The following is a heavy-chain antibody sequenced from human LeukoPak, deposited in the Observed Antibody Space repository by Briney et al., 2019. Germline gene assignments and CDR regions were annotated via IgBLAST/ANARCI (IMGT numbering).Heavy chain of an antibody. J-gene: IGHJ4*02. D-gene: IGHD6-13*01. V-gene: IGHV1-2*02. CDR3: ARHVKLGIAAAGTGSYFDY. CDR1: GYTFTGYY. CDR2: INPNSGGT. Sequence: GASVKVSCKASGYTFTGYYMHWVRQAPGQGLEWMGWINPNSGGTNYAQKFQGRVTMTRDTSISTAYMELSRLRSDDTAVYYCARHVKLGIAAAGTGSYFDYWGQGTLVTVSS.